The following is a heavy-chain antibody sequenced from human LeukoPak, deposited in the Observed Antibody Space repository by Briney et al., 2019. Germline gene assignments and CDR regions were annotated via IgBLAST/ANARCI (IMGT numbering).Heavy chain of an antibody. Sequence: SETLTLTCTVSDDSISTYSCNWIWNPPRPGKELMRVDNFHYSGTPYYSPSLSSRVSTFLDTSKRQFSLKLRSVPSSYTAVYYCTRGDDSYKLGNFWGQGTLVTGSA. V-gene: IGHV4-39*01. CDR3: TRGDDSYKLGNF. D-gene: IGHD7-27*01. CDR1: DDSISTYSCN. J-gene: IGHJ4*02. CDR2: FHYSGTP.